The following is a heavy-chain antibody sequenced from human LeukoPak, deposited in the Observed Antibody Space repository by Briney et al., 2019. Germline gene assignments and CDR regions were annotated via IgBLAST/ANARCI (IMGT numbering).Heavy chain of an antibody. CDR3: ARGPAGTIDY. V-gene: IGHV3-48*03. D-gene: IGHD6-19*01. CDR1: GFTFSSHG. J-gene: IGHJ4*02. CDR2: ISSSGSTI. Sequence: GGSLRLSCAASGFTFSSHGMNWVRQAPGKGLEWVSYISSSGSTIYYADSVKGRFTISRDNAKNSLYLQMNSLRAEDTAVYYCARGPAGTIDYWGQGTLVTVSS.